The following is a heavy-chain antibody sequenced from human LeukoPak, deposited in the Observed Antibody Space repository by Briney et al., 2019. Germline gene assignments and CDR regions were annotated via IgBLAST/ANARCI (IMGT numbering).Heavy chain of an antibody. Sequence: SETLSLTCTVSGGSISSYYWSWIRQPPGKGLEWIGYIYYSGSTNYNPSLKSRVTISVDTSKNQFSLKLRSVTAADTAVYYCARAGYYDSGAFDIWGQGTMVTVSS. CDR1: GGSISSYY. J-gene: IGHJ3*02. CDR3: ARAGYYDSGAFDI. D-gene: IGHD3-22*01. CDR2: IYYSGST. V-gene: IGHV4-59*01.